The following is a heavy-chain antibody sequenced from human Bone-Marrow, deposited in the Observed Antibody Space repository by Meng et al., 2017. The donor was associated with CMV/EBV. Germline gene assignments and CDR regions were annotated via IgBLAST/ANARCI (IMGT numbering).Heavy chain of an antibody. J-gene: IGHJ4*02. CDR1: GFTFSSYD. D-gene: IGHD1-26*01. CDR3: ARSVPGATGGYYFDY. Sequence: GGSLRLSCAASGFTFSSYDMHWVRQATGKGLEWVSAIGTAGDTYYPGSVKGRFTISRENAKNSLYLQMNSLRAGDTAVYYCARSVPGATGGYYFDYWGQGTLVTVSS. V-gene: IGHV3-13*01. CDR2: IGTAGDT.